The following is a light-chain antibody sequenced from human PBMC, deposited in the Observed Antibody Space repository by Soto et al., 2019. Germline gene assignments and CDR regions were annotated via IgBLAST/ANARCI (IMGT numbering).Light chain of an antibody. Sequence: QPVLTQSPSASASLGASVKLTCTLSSRHSSYAIAWHQQQPEKGPRYLMKLNSDGSHSKGDGIPDRFSGSSSGAERYLTISSLQSEDEADYYCQTWGTGGVVFGGGTKVTVL. CDR2: LNSDGSH. V-gene: IGLV4-69*01. CDR3: QTWGTGGVV. CDR1: SRHSSYA. J-gene: IGLJ2*01.